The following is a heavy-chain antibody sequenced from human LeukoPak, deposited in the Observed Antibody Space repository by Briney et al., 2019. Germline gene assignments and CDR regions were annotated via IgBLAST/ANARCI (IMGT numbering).Heavy chain of an antibody. V-gene: IGHV1-2*02. J-gene: IGHJ6*02. CDR1: GYTFTGYY. CDR3: ARVFEYSSSSGYYYGMDV. CDR2: INPNSGGT. D-gene: IGHD6-6*01. Sequence: ASVKVSCKASGYTFTGYYMHWVRQAPRQGLEWMGWINPNSGGTNYAQKFQGRVTMTRDTSISTAYMELSRLRSDDTAVYYCARVFEYSSSSGYYYGMDVWGQGTTVTVSS.